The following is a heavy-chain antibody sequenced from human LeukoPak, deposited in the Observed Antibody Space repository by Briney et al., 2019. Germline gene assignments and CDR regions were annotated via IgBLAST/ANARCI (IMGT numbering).Heavy chain of an antibody. V-gene: IGHV3-23*01. D-gene: IGHD3-16*01. CDR2: LRGDGET. Sequence: GGSLRLSCVASGFIFRDYAMSWVRQTPAGGLEWVSSLRGDGETFYTDSVKGRFTLSRDHSRNTVYLQLSNLRVEDTAVYYCAKASWVSSADAVLWGQGTLVTVS. J-gene: IGHJ4*02. CDR1: GFIFRDYA. CDR3: AKASWVSSADAVL.